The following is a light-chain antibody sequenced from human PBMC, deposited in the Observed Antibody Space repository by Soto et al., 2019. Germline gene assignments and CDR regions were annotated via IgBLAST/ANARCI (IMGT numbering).Light chain of an antibody. V-gene: IGKV1-6*01. CDR1: QGIRND. J-gene: IGKJ1*01. CDR3: LQDYNYPPT. Sequence: AIPMSQSPASVSASVGDRVTIPCRASQGIRNDLGWYQQKPGKAPKLLIYAASSLQSGVPSRFSGSGSGTDFTLTISSLQPEDFATYYCLQDYNYPPTFGQGSMVDIK. CDR2: AAS.